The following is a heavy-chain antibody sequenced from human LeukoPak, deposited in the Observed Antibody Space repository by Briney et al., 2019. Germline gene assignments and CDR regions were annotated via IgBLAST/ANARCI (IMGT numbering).Heavy chain of an antibody. D-gene: IGHD2-15*01. CDR2: IYYSGST. Sequence: SETLSLTCTVSGGSISSYYWSWIRQPPGKGLEWIGYIYYSGSTNYNPSLKSRVTISLDTSKSQFSLKLSSVTAADTAVYYCARRYCTGGTCYSFAFDIWGQGTMVTVSS. CDR1: GGSISSYY. V-gene: IGHV4-59*08. CDR3: ARRYCTGGTCYSFAFDI. J-gene: IGHJ3*02.